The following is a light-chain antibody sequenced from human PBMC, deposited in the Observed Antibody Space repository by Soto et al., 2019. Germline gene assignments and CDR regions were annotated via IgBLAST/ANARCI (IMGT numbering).Light chain of an antibody. CDR2: VAS. V-gene: IGKV1-39*01. J-gene: IGKJ4*01. CDR1: QSVGTY. Sequence: DIQMTQSPSSLSASVGDRVIITCRASQSVGTYVSWYQQKEGKAPKLLINVASTLQSGVPSRFSGSGSGTDFTLVISSLQPEDFATYYCQQSSSTPQTFGGGTRVEIK. CDR3: QQSSSTPQT.